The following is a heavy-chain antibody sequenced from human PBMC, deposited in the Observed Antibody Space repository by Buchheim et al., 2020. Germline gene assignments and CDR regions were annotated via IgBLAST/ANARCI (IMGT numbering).Heavy chain of an antibody. CDR2: IYSSGST. CDR3: ARARYYDVTGYYSYDFDY. J-gene: IGHJ4*02. V-gene: IGHV4-61*01. D-gene: IGHD3-22*01. Sequence: QVQLQESGPGLVKPSETLSVTCTVSGGSVTSGNFYWSWIRQPPGKGLEWIGYIYSSGSTNYHPSLKSRVSISVDTSKNQFSLKLNSVTAADSAVYYCARARYYDVTGYYSYDFDYWGQGT. CDR1: GGSVTSGNFY.